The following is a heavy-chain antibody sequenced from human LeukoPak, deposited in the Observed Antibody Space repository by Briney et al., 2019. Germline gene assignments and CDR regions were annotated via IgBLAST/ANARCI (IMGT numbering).Heavy chain of an antibody. CDR2: ISSSSSYI. CDR3: ARESRVVVPAAVTLDH. Sequence: GGSLRLSCAASGFTFSSYSMNWVRQAPGKGLEWVSSISSSSSYIYYADSVKGRFTISRDNAKNSLYLQMNSLRAEDTVVYYCARESRVVVPAAVTLDHWGQGTLVTVSS. CDR1: GFTFSSYS. D-gene: IGHD2-2*01. J-gene: IGHJ4*02. V-gene: IGHV3-21*01.